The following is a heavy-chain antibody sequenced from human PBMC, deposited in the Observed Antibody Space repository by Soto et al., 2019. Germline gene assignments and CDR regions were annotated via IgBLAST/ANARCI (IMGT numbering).Heavy chain of an antibody. CDR1: GFTFSDYW. J-gene: IGHJ3*01. CDR2: IKFDGSSA. CDR3: ARGVRGHYGFDV. V-gene: IGHV3-74*01. Sequence: EVQLVESGGGLVQPGGSLRLSCAASGFTFSDYWIHWVRQAPGKGLVWVSRIKFDGSSANYADSVKGRFTISRDNARDTVYLQMHSLRAEDTAVYYCARGVRGHYGFDVWGQGTMVTVSS. D-gene: IGHD3-10*01.